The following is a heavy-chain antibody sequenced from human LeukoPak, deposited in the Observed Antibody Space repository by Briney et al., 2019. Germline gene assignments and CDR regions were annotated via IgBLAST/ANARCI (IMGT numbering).Heavy chain of an antibody. D-gene: IGHD3-10*01. CDR3: AREEDYGRYYYGSGSYLVLDY. CDR1: GYTFTSYG. CDR2: ISAYNGNT. Sequence: GASVKVSCKASGYTFTSYGISWVRQAPGQGLEWMGWISAYNGNTNYAQKLQGRVTMTTDTSTSTAYMELRSLRSEDTAVYYCAREEDYGRYYYGSGSYLVLDYWGQGTLVTVSS. V-gene: IGHV1-18*01. J-gene: IGHJ4*02.